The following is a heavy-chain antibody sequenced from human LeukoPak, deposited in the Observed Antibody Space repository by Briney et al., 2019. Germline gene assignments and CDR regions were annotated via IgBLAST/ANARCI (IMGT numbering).Heavy chain of an antibody. J-gene: IGHJ4*02. Sequence: AGGSLRLSCAASGFTFSSYAMSWVRQAPGKGLKWVSAISGSGGSTYYADSEKGRFTISRDNSKNTLYLQMNSLRAEDTAVYYCAKVVVPAATRLRAFDYWGQGTLVTVSS. V-gene: IGHV3-23*01. CDR3: AKVVVPAATRLRAFDY. D-gene: IGHD2-2*01. CDR1: GFTFSSYA. CDR2: ISGSGGST.